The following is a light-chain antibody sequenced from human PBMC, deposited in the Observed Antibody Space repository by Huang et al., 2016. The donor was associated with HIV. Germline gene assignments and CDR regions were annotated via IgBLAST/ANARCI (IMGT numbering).Light chain of an antibody. V-gene: IGKV1-39*01. CDR2: AAS. CDR3: QQSYSTPLT. CDR1: QSISSY. Sequence: DIQMTQSPSSLSASVGDRVTITCRASQSISSYVKWYQQKPGKAPKLLIYAASSLQSGVPSRFSCSGSGTDFTLTISSLQPEDFATYYCQQSYSTPLTFGPGTKVDIK. J-gene: IGKJ3*01.